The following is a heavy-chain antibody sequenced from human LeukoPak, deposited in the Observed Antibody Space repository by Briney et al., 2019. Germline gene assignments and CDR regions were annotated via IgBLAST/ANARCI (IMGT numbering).Heavy chain of an antibody. V-gene: IGHV4-61*10. CDR3: ARGFDGPNAFDI. CDR2: IYYSGST. CDR1: GGSISSGSYY. D-gene: IGHD3-9*01. J-gene: IGHJ3*02. Sequence: SQTLSLTCTVSGGSISSGSYYWSWIRQPAGKGLEWIGYIYYSGSTNYNPSLKSRVTISVDTSKNQYSLKLSSVTAADTAVYYCARGFDGPNAFDIWGQGTMVTVSS.